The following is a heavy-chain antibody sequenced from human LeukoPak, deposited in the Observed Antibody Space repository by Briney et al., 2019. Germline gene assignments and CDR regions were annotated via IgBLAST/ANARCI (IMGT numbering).Heavy chain of an antibody. D-gene: IGHD5-12*01. V-gene: IGHV3-74*01. CDR1: GFTFSSYW. Sequence: GGSLRLSCAASGFTFSSYWMHWVRQAPGKGLVWVSRINSDGSSTSYADSVKGRFTISRDNAKNTLYLRMNSLRAEDTAVYYCARDSGYDYFDYWGQGTLVTVSS. CDR3: ARDSGYDYFDY. J-gene: IGHJ4*02. CDR2: INSDGSST.